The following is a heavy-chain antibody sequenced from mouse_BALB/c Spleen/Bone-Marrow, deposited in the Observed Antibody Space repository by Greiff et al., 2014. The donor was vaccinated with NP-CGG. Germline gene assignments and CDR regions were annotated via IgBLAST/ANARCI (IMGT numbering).Heavy chain of an antibody. Sequence: DVMLVESGGGSVQPGGSLKLSCATPGFIFSDYYMYWVRQTPEKRLEWVAYISYGVGSTYYPDTVKGRFTISRDNAKNTLYLQMSRLKSEDTAMYYCARKGLRRNYFDYWGQGTTLTVSS. CDR2: ISYGVGST. D-gene: IGHD2-4*01. CDR1: GFIFSDYY. J-gene: IGHJ2*01. CDR3: ARKGLRRNYFDY. V-gene: IGHV5-12*02.